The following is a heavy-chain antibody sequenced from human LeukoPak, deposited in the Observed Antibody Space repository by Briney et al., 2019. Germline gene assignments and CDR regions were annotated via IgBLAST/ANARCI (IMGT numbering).Heavy chain of an antibody. J-gene: IGHJ4*02. CDR3: ARGPYTPEEMATYFDY. V-gene: IGHV4-30-2*01. D-gene: IGHD5-24*01. CDR1: GGSISSGGYY. CDR2: IYHSGST. Sequence: SETLSLTCTVSGGSISSGGYYWSWIRQPPGKGLEWIGYIYHSGSTYYNPSLKSRVTISVDTSKNQFSLKLSSVTAADTAVYYCARGPYTPEEMATYFDYWGQGTLVTVSS.